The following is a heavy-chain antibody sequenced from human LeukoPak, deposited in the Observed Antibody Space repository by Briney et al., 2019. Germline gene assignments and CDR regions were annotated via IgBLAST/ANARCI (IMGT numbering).Heavy chain of an antibody. CDR2: IWYDGTRE. Sequence: PGGSLRLPCVASGFTLSSHGMHWVRQAPGKGLEWVALIWYDGTRENYADSVKGRFTISRDLSKNTLNLQMNSLRVDDTAVFYCARDLSFGSLDFRGQGTLVTVSS. CDR3: ARDLSFGSLDF. J-gene: IGHJ4*02. D-gene: IGHD1-26*01. V-gene: IGHV3-33*01. CDR1: GFTLSSHG.